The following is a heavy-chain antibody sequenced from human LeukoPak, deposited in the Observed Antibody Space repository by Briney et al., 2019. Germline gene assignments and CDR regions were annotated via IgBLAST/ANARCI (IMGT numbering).Heavy chain of an antibody. D-gene: IGHD4-17*01. CDR3: ASRVVYGDYLDY. CDR2: IYYTGST. Sequence: SEILSLTCTVSGDSISSGGYYWSWIRQHPGKGLEWIGYIYYTGSTSYNPSLKSQVSISGDTSKNQFSLKLSSVMAADTAVYYCASRVVYGDYLDYWGQGTLVTVSS. V-gene: IGHV4-31*01. CDR1: GDSISSGGYY. J-gene: IGHJ4*01.